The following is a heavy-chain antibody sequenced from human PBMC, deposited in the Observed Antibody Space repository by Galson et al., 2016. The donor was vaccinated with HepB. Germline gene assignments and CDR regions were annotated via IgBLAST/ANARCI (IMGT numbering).Heavy chain of an antibody. CDR1: GFTFDKYG. Sequence: SLRLSCAASGFTFDKYGMTWFRQAPGKGLEWVSTICVRCGDMDYADSVKGRFTISRDDSKNTLYLHMNSLRVEDTAIYYCAIDPSQWHDLLFGNWAQGTLVTVSA. J-gene: IGHJ4*02. CDR3: AIDPSQWHDLLFGN. D-gene: IGHD6-19*01. CDR2: ICVRCGDM. V-gene: IGHV3-23*01.